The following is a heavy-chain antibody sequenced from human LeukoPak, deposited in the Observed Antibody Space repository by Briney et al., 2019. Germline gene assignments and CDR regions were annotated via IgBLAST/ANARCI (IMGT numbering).Heavy chain of an antibody. D-gene: IGHD3-10*01. CDR1: GGSISSYY. V-gene: IGHV4-59*01. CDR3: AGVRRYGSGSYPVDY. CDR2: IYYSGST. Sequence: SETLSLTCTVSGGSISSYYWSWIRQPPGKGLEWIGYIYYSGSTNYNPSLKSRVTISVDTSKNQFSLKLSSVTAADTAVYYCAGVRRYGSGSYPVDYWGQGTLVTVSS. J-gene: IGHJ4*02.